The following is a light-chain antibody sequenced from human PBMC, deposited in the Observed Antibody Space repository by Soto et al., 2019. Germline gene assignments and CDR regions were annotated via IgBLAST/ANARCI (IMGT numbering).Light chain of an antibody. Sequence: EIVMTQSPATLSVSPGERATLSCRASQSVSSNLAWYQQKPGQAPRLLIYGASTRATGIPARFSGSGAGTVFTLTSSRLQAEDFAVYYCQQYNNSPVFGPGTKVDIK. CDR1: QSVSSN. CDR2: GAS. CDR3: QQYNNSPV. V-gene: IGKV3-15*01. J-gene: IGKJ3*01.